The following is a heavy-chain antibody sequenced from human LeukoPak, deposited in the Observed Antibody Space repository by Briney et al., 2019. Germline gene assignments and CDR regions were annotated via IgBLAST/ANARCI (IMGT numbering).Heavy chain of an antibody. CDR2: ISWNSGTI. CDR1: GFTFDDYA. CDR3: AKYGYFGSGTYWRGYFDY. Sequence: GGSLRLPCAASGFTFDDYAMHWVRQAPGKGLEWVSGISWNSGTIGYADSVKGRFTISRDNAKNSLYLQMNSLRAEDTALYYCAKYGYFGSGTYWRGYFDYWGLGTLVTVSS. D-gene: IGHD3-10*01. V-gene: IGHV3-9*01. J-gene: IGHJ4*02.